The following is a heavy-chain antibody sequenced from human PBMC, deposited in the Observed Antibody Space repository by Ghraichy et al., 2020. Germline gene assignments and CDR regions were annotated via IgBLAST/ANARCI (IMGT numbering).Heavy chain of an antibody. V-gene: IGHV4-59*01. CDR2: GFNSGST. Sequence: SETLSLTCTVSGASIRGYYWCWVRQPPGKGLGRVGYGFNSGSTNYNSTPTSRVTMSLDTAKNQYPLKLSSVTAADTAVYYCARDMIYYYDGSGPRPSVFDPWGQGTMVTVSS. D-gene: IGHD3-22*01. CDR3: ARDMIYYYDGSGPRPSVFDP. CDR1: GASIRGYY. J-gene: IGHJ5*02.